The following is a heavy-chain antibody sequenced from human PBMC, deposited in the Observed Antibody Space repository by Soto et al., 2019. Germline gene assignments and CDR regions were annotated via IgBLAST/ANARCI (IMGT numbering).Heavy chain of an antibody. CDR3: VGGQYYFDY. V-gene: IGHV3-30*03. D-gene: IGHD3-10*01. CDR1: GFPFTYAG. Sequence: QVELVESGGGVVQPGRSLRLSCAGSGFPFTYAGMHWVREGPDKGLEWVAVISYDGSDKYYADSVKGRFTISRDNSKNMLYLQMNSLRPEDTALYYCVGGQYYFDYRGQGTLVIVSS. J-gene: IGHJ4*02. CDR2: ISYDGSDK.